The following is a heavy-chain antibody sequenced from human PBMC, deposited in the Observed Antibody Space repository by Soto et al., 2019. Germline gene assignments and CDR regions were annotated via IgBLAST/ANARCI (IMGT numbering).Heavy chain of an antibody. V-gene: IGHV1-69*13. Sequence: SVKVSCKASGGTFSNYAISWVRQAPGQGLEWMGSIIPVFGKANYAQKFQDRVTIIADEYAKTAYLEISSLRSEDTAVYYCARDSDSGVVTPVSSLKYWGQGTLVTVS. CDR1: GGTFSNYA. CDR3: ARDSDSGVVTPVSSLKY. CDR2: IIPVFGKA. J-gene: IGHJ4*02. D-gene: IGHD2-21*02.